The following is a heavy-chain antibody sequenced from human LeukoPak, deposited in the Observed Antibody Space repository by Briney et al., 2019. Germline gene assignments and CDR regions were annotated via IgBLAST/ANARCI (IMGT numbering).Heavy chain of an antibody. D-gene: IGHD1-1*01. CDR3: ARQRYSDY. CDR2: IREDGSEN. V-gene: IGHV3-7*01. CDR1: GFTFSRYW. Sequence: GGSLRLSCAASGFTFSRYWMAWVRQAPGKGLEWVANIREDGSENSYVESVKGRFTISRDNAKNSLYLQLNSLRAEDTAVYFCARQRYSDYWGQGTLVTVSS. J-gene: IGHJ4*02.